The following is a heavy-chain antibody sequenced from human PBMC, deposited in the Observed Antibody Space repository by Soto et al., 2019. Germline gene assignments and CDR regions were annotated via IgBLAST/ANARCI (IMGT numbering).Heavy chain of an antibody. V-gene: IGHV3-33*01. CDR2: VWYDGGNK. Sequence: QVQLVESGGGVVQPGRSLRLSCAASGFTFSSYGMHLVRQAPGKGLEWVALVWYDGGNKYYADSVKGRFTISRDNSKNTLYLQMNRLRDEDTAVYYCVRAAGYSGNDYVYYYGMDVWGQGTTVTVSS. J-gene: IGHJ6*02. CDR1: GFTFSSYG. CDR3: VRAAGYSGNDYVYYYGMDV. D-gene: IGHD5-12*01.